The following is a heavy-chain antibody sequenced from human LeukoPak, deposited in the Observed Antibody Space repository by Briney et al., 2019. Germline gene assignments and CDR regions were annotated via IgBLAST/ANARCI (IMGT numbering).Heavy chain of an antibody. CDR1: GGTFSSYA. V-gene: IGHV1-69*13. J-gene: IGHJ6*02. CDR2: TIPIFGTA. Sequence: ASVKVSCKASGGTFSSYAISWVRQAPGQGLEWMGGTIPIFGTANYAQKFQGRVTITADESTSTAYMELGSLRSEDTAVYYCARVDCSSTSCYTKLRYYYYYGMDVWGQGTTVTVSS. CDR3: ARVDCSSTSCYTKLRYYYYYGMDV. D-gene: IGHD2-2*02.